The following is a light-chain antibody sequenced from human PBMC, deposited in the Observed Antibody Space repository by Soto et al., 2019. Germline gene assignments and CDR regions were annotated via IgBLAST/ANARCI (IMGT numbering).Light chain of an antibody. CDR3: QYFGDSPWP. V-gene: IGKV3-20*01. CDR1: QSIGSMS. CDR2: EVS. Sequence: EIVLTQSPGTLSLSPGERATLSCRASQSIGSMSLAWYQQKPGRAPRLLIYEVSTRATGIPDRISGSGSGTDFTLTISRLEPEDFAVYFCQYFGDSPWPFGQGTKVDI. J-gene: IGKJ1*01.